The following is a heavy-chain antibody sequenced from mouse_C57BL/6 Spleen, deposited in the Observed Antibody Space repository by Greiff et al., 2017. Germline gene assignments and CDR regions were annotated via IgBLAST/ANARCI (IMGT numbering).Heavy chain of an antibody. CDR2: ISGGGGNT. J-gene: IGHJ4*01. Sequence: EVHLVESGGGLVKPGGSLKLSCAASGFTFSSYTMSWVRQTPEKRLERVATISGGGGNTYYPDSVTGRCTISRDNAKNTLYLQMSSLRSEDTALYYCARHYGSTHYYAMDYWGQGTSVTVSS. D-gene: IGHD1-1*01. CDR3: ARHYGSTHYYAMDY. CDR1: GFTFSSYT. V-gene: IGHV5-9*01.